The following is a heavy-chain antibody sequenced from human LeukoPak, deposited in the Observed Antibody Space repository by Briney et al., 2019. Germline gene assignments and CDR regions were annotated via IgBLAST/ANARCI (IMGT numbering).Heavy chain of an antibody. CDR2: ISPGNSTK. CDR1: GFTFSSYS. V-gene: IGHV3-48*01. J-gene: IGHJ4*02. Sequence: PGGSLRLSCAASGFTFSSYSMNWARQAPGKGLEWVSYISPGNSTKYYADSVKGRFTISRDNAKNSLYLQMNSLRAEDTAVYYCARGDGYWGQGTLVTVSS. CDR3: ARGDGY.